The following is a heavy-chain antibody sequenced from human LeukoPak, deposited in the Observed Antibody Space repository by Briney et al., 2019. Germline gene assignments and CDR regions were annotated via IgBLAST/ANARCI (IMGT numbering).Heavy chain of an antibody. Sequence: PSETLSLTCTVSGGSISSYYWSWIRQPPGKRLEWIGYIYYSGSTNYNPSLKSRVTISVDTSKNQFSLKLSSVTAADTAVYYCARSPYSSSWSRYNWFDPWGQGTLVTVSS. CDR2: IYYSGST. J-gene: IGHJ5*02. CDR1: GGSISSYY. D-gene: IGHD6-13*01. CDR3: ARSPYSSSWSRYNWFDP. V-gene: IGHV4-59*01.